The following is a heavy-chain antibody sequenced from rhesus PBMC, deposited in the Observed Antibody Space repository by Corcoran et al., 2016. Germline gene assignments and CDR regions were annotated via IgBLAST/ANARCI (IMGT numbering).Heavy chain of an antibody. CDR2: FYGRGSST. CDR3: ARQSNYGYFDY. J-gene: IGHJ4*01. V-gene: IGHV4S11*01. CDR1: GGSISSHY. Sequence: QVQLQESGPGLVKPLETLSLTCAVSGGSISSHYWSWIRQAPGKGLEWIGYFYGRGSSTNYNPSLKSRVTLSVDTSKNQLSLKLSSVTAADTAVYYCARQSNYGYFDYWGQGVLVTVSS. D-gene: IGHD4-23*01.